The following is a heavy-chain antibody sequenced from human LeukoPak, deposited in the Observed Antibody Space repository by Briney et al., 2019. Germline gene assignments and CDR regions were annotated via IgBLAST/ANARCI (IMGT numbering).Heavy chain of an antibody. CDR3: ARGFALDF. V-gene: IGHV6-1*01. Sequence: PLQTLSLTCDISGDTVSSNSAAWNWIRQSPSRGLEWLGRTYYRSKWYYDYAVSVKSRITISPDTSKNQFSLQLNSVTADDTAVYYCARGFALDFWGQGTMVTVSS. CDR2: TYYRSKWYY. J-gene: IGHJ3*01. CDR1: GDTVSSNSAA.